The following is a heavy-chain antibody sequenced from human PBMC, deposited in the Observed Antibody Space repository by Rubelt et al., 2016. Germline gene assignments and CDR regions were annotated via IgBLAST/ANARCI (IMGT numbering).Heavy chain of an antibody. D-gene: IGHD6-25*01. CDR3: ARDLAAASDAFDI. V-gene: IGHV3-48*03. Sequence: EVQLVESGGGLVQPGGSLRLSCAASGFTFSSYEMNWVRQAPGKGLEWVSYISSSGSTIYYADSVKGRFTISRENAKNSRYLQMNSLRAEDTAVYYCARDLAAASDAFDIWGQGTMVTVSS. CDR2: ISSSGSTI. CDR1: GFTFSSYE. J-gene: IGHJ3*02.